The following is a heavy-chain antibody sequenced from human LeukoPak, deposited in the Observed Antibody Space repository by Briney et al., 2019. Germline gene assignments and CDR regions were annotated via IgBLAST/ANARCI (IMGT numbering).Heavy chain of an antibody. CDR1: GGTFSSYA. CDR3: ARSIVVVPAAHGRMDV. Sequence: SVKVSCKASGGTFSSYAISWVRQAPGQGLEWMGGIIPIFGTANYAQKFQGRVTITADESTCTAYMELSSLRSEDTAVYYCARSIVVVPAAHGRMDVWGKGTTVTVSS. J-gene: IGHJ6*03. CDR2: IIPIFGTA. D-gene: IGHD2-2*01. V-gene: IGHV1-69*13.